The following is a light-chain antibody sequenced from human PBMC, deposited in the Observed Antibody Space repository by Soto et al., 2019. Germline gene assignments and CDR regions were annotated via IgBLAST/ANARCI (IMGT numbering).Light chain of an antibody. J-gene: IGKJ1*01. CDR2: AAS. CDR1: QSISSW. V-gene: IGKV1-39*01. CDR3: QQSYSTPPWT. Sequence: IQMTPSPSTLSSSVGDRVTITCRASQSISSWLAWYQQKPGKAPKLLIYAASSLQSGVPSRFSGSGSGTDFTLTISSLQPEDFATYYCQQSYSTPPWTFGQGTKVDIK.